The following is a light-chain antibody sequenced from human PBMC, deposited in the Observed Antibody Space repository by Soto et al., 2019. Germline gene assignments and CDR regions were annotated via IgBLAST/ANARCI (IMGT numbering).Light chain of an antibody. V-gene: IGLV1-44*01. CDR2: SNN. Sequence: QSALIQRPSASGTPRQRVNMYRSCGNYNFGSHTVNWYQHLPGTAPTLLIFSNNQRPSGVPARFSGSKSGTSASLAISGLQSGDEGDYYCAAWDDSLNGFYVFGTGTKGTVL. J-gene: IGLJ1*01. CDR3: AAWDDSLNGFYV. CDR1: NYNFGSHT.